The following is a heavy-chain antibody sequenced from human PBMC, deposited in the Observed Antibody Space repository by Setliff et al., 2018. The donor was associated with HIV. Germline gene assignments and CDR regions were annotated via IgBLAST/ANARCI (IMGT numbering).Heavy chain of an antibody. CDR1: GYSFNRYF. V-gene: IGHV5-51*01. CDR3: VRHAWRLWLAPIES. J-gene: IGHJ4*02. D-gene: IGHD6-19*01. CDR2: IYPGDSDT. Sequence: PGESLKISCKASGYSFNRYFIGWVRQMPGKGLEWMAIIYPGDSDTRYSPSFRGQATISADKSISTVYLQWNSLQASDTAMYFCVRHAWRLWLAPIESWGQGALVTVSS.